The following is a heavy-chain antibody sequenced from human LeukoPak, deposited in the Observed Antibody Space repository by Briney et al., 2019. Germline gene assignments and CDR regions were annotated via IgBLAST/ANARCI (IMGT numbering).Heavy chain of an antibody. V-gene: IGHV3-9*01. CDR2: ISWNSGSI. Sequence: GGSLRLSCAASGFTFDDYAMHWVWHAPGKGLELVSGISWNSGSIAYADSMKGRFTIAKDNSKNTVYLQMNSLRAEDTAVYYCARPPYDYVWGSYRYVGYWGQGTLVTVSS. J-gene: IGHJ4*02. CDR3: ARPPYDYVWGSYRYVGY. D-gene: IGHD3-16*02. CDR1: GFTFDDYA.